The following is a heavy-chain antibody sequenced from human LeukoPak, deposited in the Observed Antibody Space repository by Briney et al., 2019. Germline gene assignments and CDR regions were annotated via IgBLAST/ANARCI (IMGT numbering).Heavy chain of an antibody. D-gene: IGHD1-26*01. CDR3: ARTGSYYPDY. J-gene: IGHJ4*02. Sequence: QSGGSLRLSCAASGFTFSIYEMNWVRQAPGKGLEWVSYISSSGSTIYYADSVKGRFTISRDNAKNSLYLQMNSLRAEDTAVYYCARTGSYYPDYWGQGTLVTVSS. V-gene: IGHV3-48*03. CDR1: GFTFSIYE. CDR2: ISSSGSTI.